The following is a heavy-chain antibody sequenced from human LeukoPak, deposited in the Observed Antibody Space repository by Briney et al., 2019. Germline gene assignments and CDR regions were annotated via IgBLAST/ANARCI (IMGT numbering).Heavy chain of an antibody. CDR2: INPNSGDT. Sequence: ASVTVSCKASGYTFTGYYVHWVRQAPGQGLEWMGRINPNSGDTNYAQKFQGRVTMTRDTSISTAYMELSRLRSDDTAVYYCARDYCGGDCFPDYWGQGTLVTVSS. CDR1: GYTFTGYY. D-gene: IGHD2-21*02. J-gene: IGHJ4*02. CDR3: ARDYCGGDCFPDY. V-gene: IGHV1-2*06.